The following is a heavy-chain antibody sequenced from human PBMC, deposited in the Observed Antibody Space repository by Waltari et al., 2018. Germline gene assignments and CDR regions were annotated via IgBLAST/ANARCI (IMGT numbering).Heavy chain of an antibody. J-gene: IGHJ4*02. V-gene: IGHV4-4*07. Sequence: QVQLQESGPGLVKPSETLSLPCTVSGGSISSYSWSWIRQPAGKGLEWIGRIYTSGSTNYNPSLKSRVTISVDKSKNQFSLKLSSVTAADTAVYYCARDWGTTVTTYFDYWGQGTLVTVSS. CDR3: ARDWGTTVTTYFDY. CDR2: IYTSGST. D-gene: IGHD4-17*01. CDR1: GGSISSYS.